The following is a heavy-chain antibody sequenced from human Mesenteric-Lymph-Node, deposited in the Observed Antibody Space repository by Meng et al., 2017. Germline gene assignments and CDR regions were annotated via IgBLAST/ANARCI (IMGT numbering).Heavy chain of an antibody. CDR1: GGSISSSSYY. D-gene: IGHD4-17*01. CDR2: IYHSGST. CDR3: ARSDGDYVLDY. Sequence: SETLSLTCTVSGGSISSSSYYWGWIRQPPGKGLEWIGSIYHSGSTYYNPSLKSRLTISIDTSKNQFSLMLTSVTAADTAVYYCARSDGDYVLDYWGQGTLVTVSS. V-gene: IGHV4-39*07. J-gene: IGHJ4*02.